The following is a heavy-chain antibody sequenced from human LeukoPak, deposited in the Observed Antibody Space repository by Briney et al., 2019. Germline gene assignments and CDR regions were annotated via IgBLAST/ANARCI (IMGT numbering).Heavy chain of an antibody. CDR1: GFTFSSYA. Sequence: GGSLRLSCAASGFTFSSYAMSWVRQAPGKGLEWVSAISGGGGSTYYADSVKGRFTISRDNSKNTLYLQMNSLRAEDTAVYYCAKLGQTYYDILTGIPSFDYWGQGTLVTVSS. V-gene: IGHV3-23*01. J-gene: IGHJ4*02. D-gene: IGHD3-9*01. CDR2: ISGGGGST. CDR3: AKLGQTYYDILTGIPSFDY.